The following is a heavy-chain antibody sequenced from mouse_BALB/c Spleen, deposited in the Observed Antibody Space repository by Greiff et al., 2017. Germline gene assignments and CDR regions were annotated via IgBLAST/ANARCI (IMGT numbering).Heavy chain of an antibody. J-gene: IGHJ1*01. V-gene: IGHV5-12-2*01. CDR3: ARQAATTYFDV. D-gene: IGHD1-2*01. CDR2: ISNGGGST. Sequence: EVQVVESGGGLVQPGGSLKLSCAASGFTFSSYTMSWVRQTPEKRLEWVAYISNGGGSTYYPDTVKGRFTISRDNAKNTLYLQMSSLKSEDTAMYYCARQAATTYFDVWGAGTTVTVSS. CDR1: GFTFSSYT.